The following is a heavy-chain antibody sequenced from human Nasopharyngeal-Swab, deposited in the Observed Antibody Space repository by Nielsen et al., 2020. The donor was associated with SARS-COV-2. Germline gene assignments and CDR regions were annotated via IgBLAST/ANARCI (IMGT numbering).Heavy chain of an antibody. Sequence: GGSLRLSCAASGFTFSDYYMSWIRQAPGKGLEWVSYISSSCSTIYYADSVKGRFTISRDNAKNSLYLQMNSLRAEDTAVYYCAREDTDYYDSSGYFDYWGQGTLVTVSS. CDR3: AREDTDYYDSSGYFDY. D-gene: IGHD3-22*01. CDR1: GFTFSDYY. J-gene: IGHJ4*02. V-gene: IGHV3-11*01. CDR2: ISSSCSTI.